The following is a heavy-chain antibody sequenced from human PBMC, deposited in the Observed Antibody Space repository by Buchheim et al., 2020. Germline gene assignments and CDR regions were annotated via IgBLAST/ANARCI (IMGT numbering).Heavy chain of an antibody. CDR3: AKDSVALNGRLDAFEL. J-gene: IGHJ3*01. CDR2: GGGGTDT. Sequence: EVHFLESGGGLVKPGGSLRLSCVASGFIFRDYAVSWVRQAPGKGLEWVSAGGGGTDTYYADSAKGGFTVSRANSKNTLFLQMNSLRVEDTAVYYCAKDSVALNGRLDAFELWGQGT. D-gene: IGHD6-19*01. CDR1: GFIFRDYA. V-gene: IGHV3-23*01.